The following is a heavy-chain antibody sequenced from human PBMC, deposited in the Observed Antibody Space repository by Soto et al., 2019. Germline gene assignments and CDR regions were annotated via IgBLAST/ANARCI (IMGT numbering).Heavy chain of an antibody. CDR2: ISSSGTTI. V-gene: IGHV3-11*01. Sequence: QVKLVESGGGLVKLGGPLGLSWEASGFTFSDYSLGWIRRAPGRGLGWVSNISSSGTTIYYADSVKGRFTTSRDNAKNSLYLQMNSLRAEDTAVYYCARDMTTLRNYHYYYYMDVWGKGTTVTVSS. J-gene: IGHJ6*03. CDR3: ARDMTTLRNYHYYYYMDV. CDR1: GFTFSDYS. D-gene: IGHD4-4*01.